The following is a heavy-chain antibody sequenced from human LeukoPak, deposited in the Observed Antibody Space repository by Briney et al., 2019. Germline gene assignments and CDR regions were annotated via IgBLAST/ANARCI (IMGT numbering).Heavy chain of an antibody. V-gene: IGHV4-4*09. J-gene: IGHJ3*02. Sequence: PSETLSLTCTVSGGSISSYYWSWIRQPPGKGLEWIGYIYISGNTNYDPSLRSRVTMSGDTSKNQVSLKVRSVTAADTAVYFCARHLEYVADGFDMWGQGSMVTVSS. CDR2: IYISGNT. D-gene: IGHD3-3*01. CDR1: GGSISSYY. CDR3: ARHLEYVADGFDM.